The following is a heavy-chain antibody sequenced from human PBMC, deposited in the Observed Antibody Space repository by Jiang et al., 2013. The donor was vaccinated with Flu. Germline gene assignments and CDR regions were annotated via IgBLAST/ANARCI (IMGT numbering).Heavy chain of an antibody. Sequence: QLLESGGGLVQPGGSLRLSCAASGFTFSSYAMTWVRQAPGKGLEWVSAISGSGGSTYYADSVKGRFTISRDNSKNTLYLQMNSLRAEDTAVYYCAKYLVGARGPIDYWGQGTLVTVSS. V-gene: IGHV3-23*01. CDR2: ISGSGGST. J-gene: IGHJ4*02. CDR1: GFTFSSYA. CDR3: AKYLVGARGPIDY. D-gene: IGHD1-26*01.